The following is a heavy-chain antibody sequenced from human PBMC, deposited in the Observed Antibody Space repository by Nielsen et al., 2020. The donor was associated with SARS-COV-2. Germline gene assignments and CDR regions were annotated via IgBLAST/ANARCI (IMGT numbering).Heavy chain of an antibody. CDR1: GFTFDDYD. CDR3: ARDGSSGWYTGYFDL. V-gene: IGHV3-13*01. D-gene: IGHD6-19*01. Sequence: GESLKISCAASGFTFDDYDMHWVRQATGKGLEWVSAIGTAGDTYYPGSVKGRFTISRENAKNSLYLQMNSLRAGDTAVYYCARDGSSGWYTGYFDLWGRGTLVTVSS. J-gene: IGHJ2*01. CDR2: IGTAGDT.